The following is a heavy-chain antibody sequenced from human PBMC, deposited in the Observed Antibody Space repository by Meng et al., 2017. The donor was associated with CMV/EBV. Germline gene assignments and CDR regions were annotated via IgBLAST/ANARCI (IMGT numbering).Heavy chain of an antibody. CDR1: GGTFSSYA. D-gene: IGHD1-26*01. V-gene: IGHV1-69*01. J-gene: IGHJ4*02. CDR3: ASKGGSYDY. Sequence: KVSCKACGGTFSSYAISWVRQAPGQGLEWMGGIIPIFGTANYAQKFQGRVTITADESTSTAYMELSSLRPEDTAVYYCASKGGSYDYWGQGTLVTVSS. CDR2: IIPIFGTA.